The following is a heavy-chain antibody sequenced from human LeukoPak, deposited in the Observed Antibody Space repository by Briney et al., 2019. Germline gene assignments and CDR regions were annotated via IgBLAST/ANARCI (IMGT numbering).Heavy chain of an antibody. D-gene: IGHD3-16*01. J-gene: IGHJ3*02. V-gene: IGHV1-24*01. CDR2: FDPEDGET. CDR1: GYSLTELS. Sequence: ASVKVSCKVSGYSLTELSMHWVRQAPGKGLEWMGGFDPEDGETIYAQKFQGRVTMTEDTSTDTAYMELSSLRSEDTAVYYCATYLRGFGDPGAFDIWGQGTMVTVSS. CDR3: ATYLRGFGDPGAFDI.